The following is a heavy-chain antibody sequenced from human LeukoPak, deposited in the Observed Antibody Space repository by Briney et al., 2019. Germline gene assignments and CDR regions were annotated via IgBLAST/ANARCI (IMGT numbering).Heavy chain of an antibody. Sequence: GGSLRLSCTASRLTFSSYTMHWVRQAPGKGLEWVAVISYDGSNKYDADSVKGRFTISRDNSKNTLYLQMNSLRAEDTAVYYCAKEAIHCSSTSCYDYWGQGTLVTVSS. D-gene: IGHD2-2*01. CDR2: ISYDGSNK. CDR3: AKEAIHCSSTSCYDY. CDR1: RLTFSSYT. J-gene: IGHJ4*02. V-gene: IGHV3-30*04.